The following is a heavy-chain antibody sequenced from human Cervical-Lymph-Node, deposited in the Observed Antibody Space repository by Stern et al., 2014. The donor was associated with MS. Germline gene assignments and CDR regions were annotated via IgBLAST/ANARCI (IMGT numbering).Heavy chain of an antibody. D-gene: IGHD4/OR15-4a*01. CDR1: GGSIISGDFY. CDR2: IYYSEST. Sequence: QVQLQESGPGLVKPSQTLSLTCTVSGGSIISGDFYWSWIRQLPGKGLEWIGYIYYSESTYYNPSLNSRVTISVDTANNQFSLKLSSVTAADTAVYYCARRAGGSDNYFDPWGQGTLVTVSS. CDR3: ARRAGGSDNYFDP. V-gene: IGHV4-31*03. J-gene: IGHJ5*02.